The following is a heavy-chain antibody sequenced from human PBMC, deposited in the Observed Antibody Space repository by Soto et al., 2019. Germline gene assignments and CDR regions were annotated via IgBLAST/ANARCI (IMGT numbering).Heavy chain of an antibody. J-gene: IGHJ4*02. CDR3: AKDRNYPRDQFHY. CDR1: GFTFSTYA. CDR2: ISANGQGI. D-gene: IGHD1-7*01. Sequence: GSLRLSCAASGFTFSTYALSWVRQAPGKGLEWVSAISANGQGIYYADSVRGRFTISRDNSKNTIFLHMDSLRAEDTAVYYCAKDRNYPRDQFHYWGQGTLVTVSS. V-gene: IGHV3-23*01.